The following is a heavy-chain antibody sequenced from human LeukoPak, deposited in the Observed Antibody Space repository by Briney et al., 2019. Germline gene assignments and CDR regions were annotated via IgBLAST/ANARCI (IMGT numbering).Heavy chain of an antibody. Sequence: ASVKVSCKASGYXFISYYMHWVRQAPGQGLEWMGIIKPSGGSASYAQKFQGRVTMTRDTSTSTVYMELSSLRSEDTAVYYCAREGGSGSYSYHFDFWGQGAPLTVSS. CDR1: GYXFISYY. V-gene: IGHV1-46*01. D-gene: IGHD1-26*01. CDR3: AREGGSGSYSYHFDF. J-gene: IGHJ4*02. CDR2: IKPSGGSA.